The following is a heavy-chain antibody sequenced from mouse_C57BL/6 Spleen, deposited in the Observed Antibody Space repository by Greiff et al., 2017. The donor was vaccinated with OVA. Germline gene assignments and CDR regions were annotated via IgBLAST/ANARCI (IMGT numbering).Heavy chain of an antibody. CDR2: INPNNGGT. D-gene: IGHD1-1*01. V-gene: IGHV1-22*01. Sequence: EVQLQQSGPELVKPGASVKMSCKASGYTFTDYNMHWVKQSHGKSLEWIGYINPNNGGTSYNQKFKGKATLTVNKSSSTAYMELRSLTSEDSAIYYYAPEGDYYGSSFDDWGKGTTLTVSS. CDR3: APEGDYYGSSFDD. CDR1: GYTFTDYN. J-gene: IGHJ2*01.